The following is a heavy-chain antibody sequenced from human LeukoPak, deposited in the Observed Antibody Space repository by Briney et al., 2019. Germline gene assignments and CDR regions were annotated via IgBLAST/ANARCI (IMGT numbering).Heavy chain of an antibody. CDR1: GGSFSGYY. J-gene: IGHJ5*02. CDR3: ASGSANWFDP. Sequence: PSETLSLTCAVYGGSFSGYYWSWIRQPPGKGLEWIGEINHSGSTNYNPSLKSRVTISVDTSKNQLSLKLSSVTAADTAVYFCASGSANWFDPWGQGTLVTVSS. CDR2: INHSGST. V-gene: IGHV4-34*01.